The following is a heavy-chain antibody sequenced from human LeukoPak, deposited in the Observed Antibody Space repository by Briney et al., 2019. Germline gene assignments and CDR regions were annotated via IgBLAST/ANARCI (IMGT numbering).Heavy chain of an antibody. D-gene: IGHD3-9*01. V-gene: IGHV3-30*04. CDR3: ASGEGRYFDWLLPLDY. J-gene: IGHJ4*02. CDR1: GFTFSSYA. CDR2: ISYGGSNK. Sequence: GGSLRLSCAASGFTFSSYAMHWVRQAPGKGLEWVAVISYGGSNKYYADSVKGRFTISRDNSKNTLYLQMNSLRAEDTAVYYCASGEGRYFDWLLPLDYWGQGTLVTVSS.